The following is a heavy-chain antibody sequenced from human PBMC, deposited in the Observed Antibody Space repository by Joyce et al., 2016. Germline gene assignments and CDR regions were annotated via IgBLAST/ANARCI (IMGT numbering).Heavy chain of an antibody. D-gene: IGHD1-1*01. V-gene: IGHV1-18*01. J-gene: IGHJ4*02. Sequence: QGQLVQSGPEVKKPGASVKVSCKASGYTFDSYGISWVRQAPGQGLEWMGWIMTYDDNTNYAQRYRDRVIMTADTSTKTAFMELRNLRSDDTAVYYCARGTTLVPFDYWGQGTLVTVSS. CDR2: IMTYDDNT. CDR1: GYTFDSYG. CDR3: ARGTTLVPFDY.